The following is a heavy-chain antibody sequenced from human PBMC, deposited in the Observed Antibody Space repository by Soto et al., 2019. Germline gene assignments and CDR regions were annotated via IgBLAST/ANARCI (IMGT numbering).Heavy chain of an antibody. J-gene: IGHJ4*02. D-gene: IGHD2-21*01. V-gene: IGHV3-23*01. CDR3: AKSSGWGSTWGYFDY. CDR2: ISGSGGST. CDR1: GFTFSSYA. Sequence: GESLKISCAASGFTFSSYAMSWVRQAPGKGLEWVSAISGSGGSTYYADSVKGRFTISRDNSKNTLYLQMNSLRAEDTAVYYCAKSSGWGSTWGYFDYWGQGTLVTVSS.